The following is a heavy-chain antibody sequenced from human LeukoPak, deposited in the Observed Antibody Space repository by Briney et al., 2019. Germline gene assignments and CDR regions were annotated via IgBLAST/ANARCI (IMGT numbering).Heavy chain of an antibody. D-gene: IGHD3-22*01. CDR3: ARAEYYYDSSGYYYLIDF. Sequence: SETLSLTCTVSGGSISSYYWSWIRQPPGKGLEWIRYIYYSGSTNYNPSLKSRVTISVDTSKNQFSLKLSSVTAADTAVYYCARAEYYYDSSGYYYLIDFWGQGTLVTVSS. J-gene: IGHJ4*02. V-gene: IGHV4-59*01. CDR2: IYYSGST. CDR1: GGSISSYY.